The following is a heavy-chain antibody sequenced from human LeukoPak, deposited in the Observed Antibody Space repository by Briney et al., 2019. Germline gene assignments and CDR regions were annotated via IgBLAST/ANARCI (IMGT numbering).Heavy chain of an antibody. CDR2: IIPIFGTA. J-gene: IGHJ6*02. CDR1: GGTFISYA. V-gene: IGHV1-69*13. CDR3: ARVSLGNEPGSPQNYYYYGMDA. Sequence: SVKVSCKASGGTFISYAISWVRQAPGQGLEWMGGIIPIFGTANYAQKFQGRVTITADESTSTAYMELSSLRSEDTAVYYCARVSLGNEPGSPQNYYYYGMDAWGQGTTVTVSS.